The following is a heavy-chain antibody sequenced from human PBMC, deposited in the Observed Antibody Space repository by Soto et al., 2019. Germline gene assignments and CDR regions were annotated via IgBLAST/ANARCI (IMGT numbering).Heavy chain of an antibody. Sequence: GGALRPSLAASGFTFCSYALSWVRPAPGKGLEWVSAISGSGGSTYYADSVKGRFTISRDNSKNTLYLQMNSLRAEDTAVYYCARYCSGGSCPNFDYWGQGTLVTVSS. CDR1: GFTFCSYA. J-gene: IGHJ4*02. V-gene: IGHV3-23*01. D-gene: IGHD2-15*01. CDR2: ISGSGGST. CDR3: ARYCSGGSCPNFDY.